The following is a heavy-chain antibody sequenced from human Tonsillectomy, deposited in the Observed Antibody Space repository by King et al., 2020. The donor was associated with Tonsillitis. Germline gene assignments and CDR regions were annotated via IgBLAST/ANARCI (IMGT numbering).Heavy chain of an antibody. V-gene: IGHV4-39*01. D-gene: IGHD6-19*01. CDR2: IYYSGST. Sequence: QLQESRPGLVKPSETLSLTCTVSGGPISSSSYYWGRIRQPPGKGLEWIGSIYYSGSTYYNPSLKSRVTISVETSKNQFSLKLRSVTAADTAVYYCARHCQITSIAVDENWFDPWGQGTLVTVSS. CDR3: ARHCQITSIAVDENWFDP. J-gene: IGHJ5*02. CDR1: GGPISSSSYY.